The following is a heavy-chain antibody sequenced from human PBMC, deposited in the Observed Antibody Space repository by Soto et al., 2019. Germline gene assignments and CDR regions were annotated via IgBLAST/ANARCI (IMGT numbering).Heavy chain of an antibody. V-gene: IGHV4-31*03. J-gene: IGHJ3*02. CDR2: IYYSGST. CDR1: GGSISSGGYY. CDR3: ARDPIVVVPAARPHDAFDI. Sequence: SETLSLTCTVSGGSISSGGYYWSWIRQHPGKGLEWIGYIYYSGSTYYNPSLKSRVTISVDTSKNQFSLKLSSVTAADTAVYYCARDPIVVVPAARPHDAFDIWGQGTMVTVSS. D-gene: IGHD2-2*01.